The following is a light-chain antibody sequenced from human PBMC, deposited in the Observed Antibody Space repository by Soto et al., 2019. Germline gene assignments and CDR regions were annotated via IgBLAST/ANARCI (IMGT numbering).Light chain of an antibody. V-gene: IGKV3-20*01. J-gene: IGKJ1*01. CDR2: GAS. CDR3: QQYDSTPRT. CDR1: QSVSSSR. Sequence: EIVLTQSPGTLSLSPGERATLSCRASQSVSSSRFAWYQQKPGQAPRLLIYGASSRATGIPDRFSGSGSGTDFTLTISRLEPEDFAVYYCQQYDSTPRTFGQGTNVEIK.